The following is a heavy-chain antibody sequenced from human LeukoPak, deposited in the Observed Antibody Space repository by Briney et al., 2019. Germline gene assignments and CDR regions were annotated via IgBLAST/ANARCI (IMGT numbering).Heavy chain of an antibody. CDR2: INNNGADT. D-gene: IGHD3-3*01. CDR3: ANTSTRFLEADY. V-gene: IGHV3-23*01. CDR1: GFTFSRYT. Sequence: GGSLRLSCAASGFTFSRYTMSWVRQAPGMGLEWVSAINNNGADTYYADSVKGRFTISRDNSKNTLYLQMNSLRAEDTAIYYCANTSTRFLEADYWGQGTLVTVSP. J-gene: IGHJ4*02.